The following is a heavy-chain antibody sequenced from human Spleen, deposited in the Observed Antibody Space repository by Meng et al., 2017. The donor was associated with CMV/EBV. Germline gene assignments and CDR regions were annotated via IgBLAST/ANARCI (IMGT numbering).Heavy chain of an antibody. V-gene: IGHV1-2*02. CDR3: ARSMTTVTTMYYYGMDV. J-gene: IGHJ6*02. Sequence: ASVKVSCKASGYTFTSYYMDWVRQAPGQGLEWMGIINPSGGSTNYAQKFQGRVTMTRDTSISTAYMELSRLRSDDTAVYYCARSMTTVTTMYYYGMDVWGQGTTVTVSS. D-gene: IGHD4-17*01. CDR1: GYTFTSYY. CDR2: INPSGGST.